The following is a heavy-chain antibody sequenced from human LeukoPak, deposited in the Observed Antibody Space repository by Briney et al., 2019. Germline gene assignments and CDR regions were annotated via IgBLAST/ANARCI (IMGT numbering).Heavy chain of an antibody. CDR3: ARDSPERLFGVVRYYFDY. V-gene: IGHV6-1*01. J-gene: IGHJ4*02. Sequence: SQTLSLTCAISGDSVSSNSAAWNWIRQSPSRGLEWLGRTYYRSKWYNDYAVSVKSRITINPDTSKNQFSLQLNSVTPEDTAVYYCARDSPERLFGVVRYYFDYWGQGTLVTVSS. CDR2: TYYRSKWYN. D-gene: IGHD3-3*01. CDR1: GDSVSSNSAA.